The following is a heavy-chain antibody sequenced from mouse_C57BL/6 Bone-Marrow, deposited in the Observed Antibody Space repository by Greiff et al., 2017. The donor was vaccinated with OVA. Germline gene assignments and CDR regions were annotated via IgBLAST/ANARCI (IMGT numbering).Heavy chain of an antibody. J-gene: IGHJ2*01. CDR3: ARRYYYSSSTADYFDY. Sequence: EVKLVESGGDLVKPGGSLKLSCAASGFTFSSYGMSWVRQTPDKRLEWVATISSGGSYTYYPDSVKGRFTLSSDNAKNTLYLQMGSLKSEDTAMYYCARRYYYSSSTADYFDYWGQGTTRTVSS. D-gene: IGHD1-1*01. CDR2: ISSGGSYT. CDR1: GFTFSSYG. V-gene: IGHV5-6*02.